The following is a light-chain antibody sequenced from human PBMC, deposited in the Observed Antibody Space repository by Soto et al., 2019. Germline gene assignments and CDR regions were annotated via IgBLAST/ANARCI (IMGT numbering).Light chain of an antibody. J-gene: IGLJ2*01. CDR1: SSDVGGYDF. Sequence: QSALTPPASVSGSPGQSITISCTGTSSDVGGYDFVSWYQQHPGKAPKLMIYDVNNRPSGVSNRFSGSKSGNTASLTISGLQAEDEADYYCSSHSTYSAVVFGGGTKLTVL. V-gene: IGLV2-14*03. CDR3: SSHSTYSAVV. CDR2: DVN.